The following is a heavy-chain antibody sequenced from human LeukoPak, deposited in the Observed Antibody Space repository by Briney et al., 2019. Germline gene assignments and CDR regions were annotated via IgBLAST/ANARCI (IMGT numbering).Heavy chain of an antibody. CDR3: ARDAAGYFDY. CDR1: GFTFSSYS. J-gene: IGHJ4*02. D-gene: IGHD6-19*01. Sequence: GGSLRHSCAASGFTFSSYSMNWVRQAPGKGLEWVSSISSSSSYIYYADSVKGRFTISRDNARNSLYLQMNSLRAEDTAVYYCARDAAGYFDYWGQGTLVTVSS. CDR2: ISSSSSYI. V-gene: IGHV3-21*01.